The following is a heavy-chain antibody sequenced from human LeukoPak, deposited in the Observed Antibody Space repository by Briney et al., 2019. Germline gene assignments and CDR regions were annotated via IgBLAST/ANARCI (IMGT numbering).Heavy chain of an antibody. J-gene: IGHJ4*02. D-gene: IGHD3-9*01. CDR3: TRDILTGYSDY. CDR1: GFTFSGYW. V-gene: IGHV3-74*01. CDR2: ISSDGRST. Sequence: GGSLRLSCAASGFTFSGYWMHWVRQAPGKGLVWVSRISSDGRSTSYADSVKGRFTISRGNAKNTLHLQMNSLRAEDTAVYYCTRDILTGYSDYWGQGTLVIVSS.